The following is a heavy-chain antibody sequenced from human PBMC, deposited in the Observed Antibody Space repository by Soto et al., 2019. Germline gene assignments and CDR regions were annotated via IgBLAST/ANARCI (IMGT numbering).Heavy chain of an antibody. J-gene: IGHJ4*02. CDR2: IIPIFGTA. V-gene: IGHV1-69*01. CDR1: GGTFSSYA. D-gene: IGHD2-2*01. CDR3: ARDRGGVFCSSTSCSLDY. Sequence: QVQLVQSGAEVKKPGYSVKVSCKASGGTFSSYAISWVRQAPGQGLEWMGGIIPIFGTANYAQKFQGRVTITEDESTNPSYMELSSLRSEDTAVYYCARDRGGVFCSSTSCSLDYWGQGTLVTVSS.